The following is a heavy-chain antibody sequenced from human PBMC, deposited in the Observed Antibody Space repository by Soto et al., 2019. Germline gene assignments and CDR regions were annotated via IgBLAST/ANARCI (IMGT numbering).Heavy chain of an antibody. Sequence: HPGGSLRLSCAASGFTFDDYTMHWVRQAPGKGLEWVSLISWDGGSTYYADSVKGRFTISRDNSKNSLYLQMNSLRTEDTALYYCAKDIISVRAPDDYGDYTHYYYGMDVWGQGTTVTVSS. J-gene: IGHJ6*02. CDR3: AKDIISVRAPDDYGDYTHYYYGMDV. CDR1: GFTFDDYT. D-gene: IGHD4-17*01. CDR2: ISWDGGST. V-gene: IGHV3-43*01.